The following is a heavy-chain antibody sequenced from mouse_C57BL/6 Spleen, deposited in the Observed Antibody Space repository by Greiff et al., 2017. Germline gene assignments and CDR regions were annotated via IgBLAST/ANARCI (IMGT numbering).Heavy chain of an antibody. J-gene: IGHJ4*01. CDR1: GYTFTSYW. CDR3: AREGWRDYYAMDY. Sequence: QVQLQQSGAELAKPGASVKLSCKASGYTFTSYWMHWVKQRPGQGLEWIGYINPSSGYTKYNQKFKDKATLTADKSSSTAYMQLSSLTYEDSAVHYCAREGWRDYYAMDYWGQGTSVTVSS. CDR2: INPSSGYT. D-gene: IGHD2-3*01. V-gene: IGHV1-7*01.